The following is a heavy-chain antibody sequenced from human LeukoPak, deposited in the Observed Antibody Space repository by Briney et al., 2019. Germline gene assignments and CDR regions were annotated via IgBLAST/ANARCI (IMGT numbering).Heavy chain of an antibody. CDR2: INPNSGGL. D-gene: IGHD3-22*01. Sequence: GASVKVSCKASGYSFSAYYIQWIRQAPGQGLEWMGWINPNSGGLNYAQKFQGRVTMTTDTSITTAYMELSRLRSDDTAIYYCAREFSSVQADYMDVWGKGTMVIVSS. J-gene: IGHJ6*03. CDR1: GYSFSAYY. CDR3: AREFSSVQADYMDV. V-gene: IGHV1-2*02.